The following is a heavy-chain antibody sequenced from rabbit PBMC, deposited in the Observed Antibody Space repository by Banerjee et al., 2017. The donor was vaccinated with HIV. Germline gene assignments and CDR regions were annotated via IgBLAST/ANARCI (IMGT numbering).Heavy chain of an antibody. CDR3: ARDLAGVIGWNFGL. CDR2: IYTGSSGTA. J-gene: IGHJ4*01. D-gene: IGHD4-1*01. CDR1: GFTLSSHW. Sequence: QEQLVESGGGLVQPEGSLTLTFKASGFTLSSHWMYCVRQTPGKGLERIACIYTGSSGTAYYASWAKGRFTISKASSTTVTLQMTSLTAADTATYFCARDLAGVIGWNFGLWGPGTLVTVS. V-gene: IGHV1S45*01.